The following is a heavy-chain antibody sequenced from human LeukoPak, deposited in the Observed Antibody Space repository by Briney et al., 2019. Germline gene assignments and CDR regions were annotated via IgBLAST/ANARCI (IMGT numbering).Heavy chain of an antibody. CDR2: IYTSGST. J-gene: IGHJ4*02. CDR1: GGSISSYY. Sequence: PSETLSLTCTVSGGSISSYYWSWIRQPAGKGLEWIGRIYTSGSTNYNPSLKSRVTISVDKSKNQFSLKLSSVTAADTAVYYCARTPSDSSGYYVNFDYWGQGTLVTVPS. CDR3: ARTPSDSSGYYVNFDY. V-gene: IGHV4-4*07. D-gene: IGHD3-22*01.